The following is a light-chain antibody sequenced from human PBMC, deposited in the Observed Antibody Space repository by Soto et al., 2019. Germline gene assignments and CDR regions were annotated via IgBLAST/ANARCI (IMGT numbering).Light chain of an antibody. Sequence: EIVLTQSPGTLSLSPGERATLSCRASQSVSSSYLAWYQQKPGQAPRLLIYGASARATGIPDRFGGSGSGTDFTLTITRRQPEDFAVYYCQQYGSSPGITFGQGTRLEIK. J-gene: IGKJ5*01. V-gene: IGKV3-20*01. CDR3: QQYGSSPGIT. CDR2: GAS. CDR1: QSVSSSY.